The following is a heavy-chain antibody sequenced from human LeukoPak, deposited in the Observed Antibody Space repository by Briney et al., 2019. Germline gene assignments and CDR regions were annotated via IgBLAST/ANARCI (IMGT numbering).Heavy chain of an antibody. CDR2: ISPIFGTA. CDR3: ARDLRLIAVAGTRVIGWFDP. D-gene: IGHD6-19*01. CDR1: GGTFSSYA. J-gene: IGHJ5*02. V-gene: IGHV1-69*05. Sequence: ASVKVSCKASGGTFSSYAISWVRQAPGQGLEWMGGISPIFGTANYAQKFQGRVTITTDESTSTAYMELSSLRSEDTAVYYCARDLRLIAVAGTRVIGWFDPWGQGTLVTVSS.